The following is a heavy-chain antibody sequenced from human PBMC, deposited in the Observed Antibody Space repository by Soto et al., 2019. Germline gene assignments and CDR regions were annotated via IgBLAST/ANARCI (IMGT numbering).Heavy chain of an antibody. J-gene: IGHJ5*02. CDR1: GFNFSNHW. D-gene: IGHD2-21*02. CDR2: ITSDGKSK. CDR3: AREAGDWPLNWFDP. Sequence: GGSLRLSCAASGFNFSNHWMHWVRQRPAEGLVWVSRITSDGKSKAYAESVKGRFAISRDNAKNTLYLQMNGLTAEDTAVYYCAREAGDWPLNWFDPWGQGTLVTVSS. V-gene: IGHV3-74*01.